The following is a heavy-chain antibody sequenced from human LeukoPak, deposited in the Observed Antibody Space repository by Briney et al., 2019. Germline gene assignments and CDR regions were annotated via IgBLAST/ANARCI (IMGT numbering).Heavy chain of an antibody. V-gene: IGHV4-4*07. J-gene: IGHJ4*02. D-gene: IGHD5-12*01. CDR3: SRGGGYGDY. Sequence: SETLSLTCTVSGASITSFYYNWIRQSAGKGLEWIGRIHTNGGTDYRPSLNSRVTMSVDTSKEQISLKLTSVTAADTAVYFCSRGGGYGDYWGQRILVTVSS. CDR1: GASITSFY. CDR2: IHTNGGT.